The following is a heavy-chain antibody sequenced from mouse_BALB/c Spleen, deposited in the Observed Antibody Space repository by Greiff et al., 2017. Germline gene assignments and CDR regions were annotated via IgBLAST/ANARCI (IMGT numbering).Heavy chain of an antibody. D-gene: IGHD2-3*01. V-gene: IGHV5-6-2*01. CDR2: INSNGGST. CDR1: GFTFSSYY. Sequence: EVQVVESGGGLVKLGGSLKLSCAASGFTFSSYYMSWVRQTPEKRLELVAAINSNGGSTYYPDTVKGRFTISRDNAKNTLYLQMSSLKSEDTALYDCASLYDGYYAWFAYWGQGTLVTVSA. CDR3: ASLYDGYYAWFAY. J-gene: IGHJ3*01.